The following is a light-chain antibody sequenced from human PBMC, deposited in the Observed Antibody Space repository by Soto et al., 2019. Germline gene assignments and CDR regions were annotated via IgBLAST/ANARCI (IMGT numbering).Light chain of an antibody. CDR3: QKYNSAPWT. CDR2: AAS. Sequence: DIQMTQSPSSLSAFVGDRVTITCRASQGIGNYLVWYQQKPGKVPKVLIYAASSLQSGVTSRFSGSGSETEFTLTISSLQPEDVATYYCQKYNSAPWTFGPGTKVDNK. CDR1: QGIGNY. J-gene: IGKJ1*01. V-gene: IGKV1-27*01.